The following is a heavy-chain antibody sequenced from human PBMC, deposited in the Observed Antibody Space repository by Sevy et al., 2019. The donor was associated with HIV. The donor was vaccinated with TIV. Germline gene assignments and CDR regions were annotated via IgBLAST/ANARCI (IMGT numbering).Heavy chain of an antibody. CDR2: INWNGGST. CDR3: ARVPVVVTALRTFDAFDI. CDR1: GFTFDDYG. D-gene: IGHD2-21*02. J-gene: IGHJ3*02. Sequence: GGSLRLSCAASGFTFDDYGMSWVRQAPGKGLEWVSGINWNGGSTGYADSVKGRFTISRDNAKNSLYLQMNSLRAEDTALYYCARVPVVVTALRTFDAFDIWGQGTMVTVSS. V-gene: IGHV3-20*04.